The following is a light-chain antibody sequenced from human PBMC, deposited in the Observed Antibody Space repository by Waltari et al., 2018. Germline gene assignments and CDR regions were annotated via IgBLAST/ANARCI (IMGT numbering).Light chain of an antibody. CDR3: QQYYVWPPIT. CDR1: QSVRTN. J-gene: IGKJ4*01. V-gene: IGKV3-15*01. Sequence: VLLTQSPASLSVSPGDTVILSCRACQSVRTNLVWYQQKAGQAPRTLIYGASTRASGVPSRFSGSGSETDFTLIISSLQSEDAAVYFCQQYYVWPPITFGGGSKLEI. CDR2: GAS.